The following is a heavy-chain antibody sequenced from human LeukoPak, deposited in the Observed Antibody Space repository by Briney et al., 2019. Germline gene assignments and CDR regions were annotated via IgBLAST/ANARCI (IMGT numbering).Heavy chain of an antibody. J-gene: IGHJ4*02. D-gene: IGHD3-9*01. V-gene: IGHV3-23*01. Sequence: GGSLRLSCAASGFIFSNYAMSWVRQAPGTGLEWVSAITGSGGNTYYADSVKGRFTISRDNSKNTLYLQMNSLRAEDTAVYYCAKWGDYDVLTGYYVSDYWGQGTLVTVSS. CDR2: ITGSGGNT. CDR3: AKWGDYDVLTGYYVSDY. CDR1: GFIFSNYA.